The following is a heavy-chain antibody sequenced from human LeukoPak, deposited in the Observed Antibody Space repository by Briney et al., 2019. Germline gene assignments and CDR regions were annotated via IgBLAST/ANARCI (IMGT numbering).Heavy chain of an antibody. J-gene: IGHJ5*02. CDR1: GGSISSYY. V-gene: IGHV4-59*01. CDR3: ARDLPGQDWFDP. D-gene: IGHD7-27*01. Sequence: SEALSLTCTVSGGSISSYYWRWVRQPPGKGLEWIGYIYYSGSTNYNPSLKSRVTISVDTSKNQFSLKLSSVTAADTAVYYCARDLPGQDWFDPWGQGTLVTVSS. CDR2: IYYSGST.